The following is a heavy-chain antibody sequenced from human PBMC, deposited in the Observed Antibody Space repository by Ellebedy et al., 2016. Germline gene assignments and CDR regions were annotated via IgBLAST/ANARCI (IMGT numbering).Heavy chain of an antibody. CDR2: IYYSGST. CDR3: ARDSADYGSGSARRAFDI. D-gene: IGHD3-10*01. J-gene: IGHJ3*02. Sequence: SETLSLXCTVSGGSISSSSYYWGWIRQPPGKGLEWIGSIYYSGSTYYNPSLKSRVTISVDTSKNQFSLKLSSVTAADTAVYYCARDSADYGSGSARRAFDIWGQGTMVTVSS. CDR1: GGSISSSSYY. V-gene: IGHV4-39*07.